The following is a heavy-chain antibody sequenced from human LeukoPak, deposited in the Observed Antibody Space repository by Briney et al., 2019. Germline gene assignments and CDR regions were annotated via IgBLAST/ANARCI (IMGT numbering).Heavy chain of an antibody. J-gene: IGHJ6*03. Sequence: SETLSLTCTVSGGSISSYYWSWIRQPPGKGLEWIGYIYYSGSTNYNPSLKSRVTISVDTSKNQFSLKLSSVTAADTAVYYCARFGLALGYYYYMDVWGKGPTVTVSS. V-gene: IGHV4-59*01. CDR3: ARFGLALGYYYYMDV. CDR2: IYYSGST. CDR1: GGSISSYY. D-gene: IGHD3/OR15-3a*01.